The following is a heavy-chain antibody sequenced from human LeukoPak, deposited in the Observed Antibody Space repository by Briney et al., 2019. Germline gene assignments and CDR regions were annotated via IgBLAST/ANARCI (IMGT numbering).Heavy chain of an antibody. CDR3: ARFPAGPVTKDSSGWGFDY. V-gene: IGHV1-3*01. J-gene: IGHJ4*02. D-gene: IGHD6-19*01. CDR1: GYTFTSYA. Sequence: ASVKVSCRASGYTFTSYAMHWVRQAPGQRLEWTGWINAGNGNTKYSQKFQGRVTITRDTSASTAYMELSSLRSEDTAVYYCARFPAGPVTKDSSGWGFDYWGQGTLVTVSS. CDR2: INAGNGNT.